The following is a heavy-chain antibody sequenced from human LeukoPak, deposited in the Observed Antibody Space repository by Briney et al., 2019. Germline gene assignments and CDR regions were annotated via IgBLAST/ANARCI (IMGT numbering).Heavy chain of an antibody. Sequence: GGSLRLSCAASGFTVSSNYMSWVRQAPGKGLEWVANIKEDGSEKNYVDSVKGRFTISRDNAKNSLYLQMISLRAEDTAVYYCAKYFRADSGNYYRSFDYWGQGTLVTVSS. CDR1: GFTVSSNY. V-gene: IGHV3-7*05. CDR3: AKYFRADSGNYYRSFDY. J-gene: IGHJ4*02. CDR2: IKEDGSEK. D-gene: IGHD1-26*01.